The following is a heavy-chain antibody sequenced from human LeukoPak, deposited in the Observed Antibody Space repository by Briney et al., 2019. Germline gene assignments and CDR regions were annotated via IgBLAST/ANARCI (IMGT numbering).Heavy chain of an antibody. CDR2: ISGSGGDT. V-gene: IGHV3-11*06. CDR1: GFTFTDSY. D-gene: IGHD6-19*01. J-gene: IGHJ4*02. Sequence: GGSLRLSCATSGFTFTDSYMTWVRQAPGKGLEWLSYISGSGGDTNYADSVRGRFTISRDNAKNTLYLQMNSLRADDTAVYYCARGVFGWGRWLVYWGQGTLVTVSS. CDR3: ARGVFGWGRWLVY.